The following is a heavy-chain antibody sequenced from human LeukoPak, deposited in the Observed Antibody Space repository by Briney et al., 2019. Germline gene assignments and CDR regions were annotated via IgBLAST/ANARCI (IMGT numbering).Heavy chain of an antibody. CDR1: GYTFISYG. D-gene: IGHD4-17*01. Sequence: ASVKVSCKASGYTFISYGISWVRRAPGQGLEWMGWISVYNGNTKYAQKLQGRVTVTTDTSTSTAYMELRSLRSDDTAVYYCARVPKMTTVSPTVDYWGQGTLVTVSS. CDR3: ARVPKMTTVSPTVDY. J-gene: IGHJ4*02. CDR2: ISVYNGNT. V-gene: IGHV1-18*01.